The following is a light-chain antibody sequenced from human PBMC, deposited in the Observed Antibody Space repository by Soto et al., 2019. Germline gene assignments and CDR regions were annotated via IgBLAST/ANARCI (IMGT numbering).Light chain of an antibody. J-gene: IGLJ3*02. V-gene: IGLV5-45*03. CDR1: SGINVGTYR. Sequence: QPVLTQPSSLSASPGASASLTCTLRSGINVGTYRIYWYQQKPGSPPQYLLRYKSDSDKQQGSGVPSRFPGSKDASANAGILLISGLQSEDEADYYCMIWHSSAWVFGGGTKVTVL. CDR3: MIWHSSAWV. CDR2: YKSDSDK.